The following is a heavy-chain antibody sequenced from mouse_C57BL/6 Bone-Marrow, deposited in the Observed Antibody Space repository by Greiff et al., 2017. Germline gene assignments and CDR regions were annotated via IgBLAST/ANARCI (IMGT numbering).Heavy chain of an antibody. CDR1: GYTFTNYW. J-gene: IGHJ2*01. CDR2: IYPGGGYT. V-gene: IGHV1-63*01. Sequence: VQLQQSGAELVRPGTSVKMSCKASGYTFTNYWIGWAKQRPGHGLEWIGDIYPGGGYTKYNEKFKGKATLTADKSSSTAYMQFSSLTSEDSAIYYCARRDYYGSYFDYWGQGTTLTVSS. D-gene: IGHD1-1*01. CDR3: ARRDYYGSYFDY.